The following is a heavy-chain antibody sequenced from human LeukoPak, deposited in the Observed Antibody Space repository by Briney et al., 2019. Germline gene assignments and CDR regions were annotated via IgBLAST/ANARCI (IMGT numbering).Heavy chain of an antibody. CDR3: ARVRAAAGREPLDY. Sequence: GGSLRLSCAASGFTFSSYSMNWVRQATGKGLEWVSSISSSSSYIYYADSVKGRFTISRDNAKNSLYLQMNSLRAEDTAVYYCARVRAAAGREPLDYWGQGTLVTVSS. CDR2: ISSSSSYI. V-gene: IGHV3-21*01. J-gene: IGHJ4*02. CDR1: GFTFSSYS. D-gene: IGHD6-13*01.